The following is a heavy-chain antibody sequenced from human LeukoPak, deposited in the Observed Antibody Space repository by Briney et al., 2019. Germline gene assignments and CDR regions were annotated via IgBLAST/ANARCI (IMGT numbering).Heavy chain of an antibody. CDR3: ARHNGVDYYGSGSYYSFDP. Sequence: GESPKISCKGSGYSFTSYWISWVRQMPGKGLEWMGRIDPSDSYTNYSPSFQGHVTISADKSISTAYLQWSSLKASDTAMYYCARHNGVDYYGSGSYYSFDPWGQGTLVTVSS. J-gene: IGHJ5*02. CDR1: GYSFTSYW. D-gene: IGHD3-10*01. CDR2: IDPSDSYT. V-gene: IGHV5-10-1*01.